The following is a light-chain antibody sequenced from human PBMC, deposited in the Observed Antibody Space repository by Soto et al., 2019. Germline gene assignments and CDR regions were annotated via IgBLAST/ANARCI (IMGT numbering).Light chain of an antibody. CDR1: SSDVGGYDY. J-gene: IGLJ1*01. CDR2: EVT. Sequence: QSVLTQPPSASVSPGQSVTISCTGTSSDVGGYDYVSWYQQHPGKAPKLMIYEVTIRPSGVSDRFSGSKSGNTASLTVSGLQAEDEADYYCSSYTGGNPSYVFGTGTKATVL. V-gene: IGLV2-8*01. CDR3: SSYTGGNPSYV.